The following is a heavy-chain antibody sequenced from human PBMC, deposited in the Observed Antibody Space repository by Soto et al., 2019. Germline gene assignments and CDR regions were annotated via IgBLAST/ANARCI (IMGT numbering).Heavy chain of an antibody. CDR3: ARHSASWQWFDY. D-gene: IGHD2-2*01. Sequence: PSETLSLTCSVSGGSISSGGYYWSWIRQHPGKGLEWIGYIYYSGSTNYNPSLKSRVIISVDTSSNQFSLDLRSVTAADTAIYYCARHSASWQWFDYWGQGTLVTVSS. J-gene: IGHJ4*02. CDR2: IYYSGST. V-gene: IGHV4-31*03. CDR1: GGSISSGGYY.